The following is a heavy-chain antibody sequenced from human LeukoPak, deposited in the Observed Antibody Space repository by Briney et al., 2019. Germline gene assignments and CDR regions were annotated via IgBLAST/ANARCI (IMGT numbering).Heavy chain of an antibody. J-gene: IGHJ4*02. CDR2: ISYDGSNK. Sequence: GGSLRLSCAASGFPFSSYGMHWVRQAPGKGLEWVSVISYDGSNKYYADSVKGRFTISRDNSKSTLYLQMNSLRAEDTAMYYCAKNSGSTALWGQGTLVTVSS. D-gene: IGHD1-26*01. V-gene: IGHV3-30*18. CDR3: AKNSGSTAL. CDR1: GFPFSSYG.